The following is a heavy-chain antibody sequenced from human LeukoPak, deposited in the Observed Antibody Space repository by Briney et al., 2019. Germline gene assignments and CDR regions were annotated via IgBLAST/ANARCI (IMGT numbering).Heavy chain of an antibody. Sequence: GASVKVSCKASGYTFTGYYMHWVRQAPGQGLEWMGWINPNSGGTNYAQKFQGRVTMTRDTSISTAYMELSRLRSDDTAVYYCAGILSGWSTWDDAFDIWGQGTMVTVSS. D-gene: IGHD6-19*01. CDR1: GYTFTGYY. J-gene: IGHJ3*02. CDR3: AGILSGWSTWDDAFDI. CDR2: INPNSGGT. V-gene: IGHV1-2*02.